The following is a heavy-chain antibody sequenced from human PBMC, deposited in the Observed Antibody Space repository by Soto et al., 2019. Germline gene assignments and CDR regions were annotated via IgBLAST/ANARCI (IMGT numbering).Heavy chain of an antibody. CDR1: GYTFTSYA. CDR2: INAGNGNT. Sequence: ASVKVSCKASGYTFTSYAMHWVRQAPGQRLEWMGWINAGNGNTKYSQKFQGRVTITRDTSASTAYMELSSLRSEDTAVYYCARVSCSGGSCYFYWFDPWGQGTLVTVSS. D-gene: IGHD2-15*01. V-gene: IGHV1-3*01. CDR3: ARVSCSGGSCYFYWFDP. J-gene: IGHJ5*02.